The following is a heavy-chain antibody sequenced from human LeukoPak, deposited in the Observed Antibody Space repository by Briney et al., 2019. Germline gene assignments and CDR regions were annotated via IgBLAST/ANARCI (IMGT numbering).Heavy chain of an antibody. CDR2: INHSGST. J-gene: IGHJ4*02. CDR1: GGSFSVYY. CDR3: ARGGVRVVTALDY. Sequence: SETLSLTCAVYGGSFSVYYWRWIRQPPGKGLEWIGVINHSGSTNYNPSLKSRVTISVDTSKNQFSLKLSSVTAADTAVYYCARGGVRVVTALDYWGQGTLVTVSS. V-gene: IGHV4-34*01. D-gene: IGHD2-21*02.